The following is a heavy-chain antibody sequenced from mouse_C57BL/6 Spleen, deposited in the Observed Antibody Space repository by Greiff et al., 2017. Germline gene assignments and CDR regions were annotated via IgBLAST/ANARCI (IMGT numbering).Heavy chain of an antibody. J-gene: IGHJ2*01. CDR3: ARLYYGSSLDY. V-gene: IGHV3-6*01. CDR1: GYSITSGYY. Sequence: EVQRVESGPGLVKPSQSLSLTCSVTGYSITSGYYWNWIRQFPGNKLEWMGYISYDGSNNYNPSLKNRISITRDTSKNQFFLKLNSVTTEDTATYYCARLYYGSSLDYWGQGTTLTVSS. D-gene: IGHD1-1*01. CDR2: ISYDGSN.